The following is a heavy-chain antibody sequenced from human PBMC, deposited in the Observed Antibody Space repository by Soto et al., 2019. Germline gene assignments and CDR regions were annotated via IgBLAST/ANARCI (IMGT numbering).Heavy chain of an antibody. Sequence: SVKVSCKASGGTFSSYAISWVRQAPVQGLEWMGGIIPIFGTANYAQKFQGRVTITADKSTSTAYMELSSLRSEDTAVYYCARSRAVAGSYYFDYWGQGTLVTVSS. J-gene: IGHJ4*02. CDR3: ARSRAVAGSYYFDY. V-gene: IGHV1-69*06. CDR2: IIPIFGTA. D-gene: IGHD6-19*01. CDR1: GGTFSSYA.